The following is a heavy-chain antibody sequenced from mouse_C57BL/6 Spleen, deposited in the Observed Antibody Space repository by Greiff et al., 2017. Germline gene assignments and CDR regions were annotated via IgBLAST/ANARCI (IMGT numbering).Heavy chain of an antibody. D-gene: IGHD1-1*01. CDR3: ANYYGSSYYYAMDY. Sequence: EVHLVESGGGLVKPGGSLKLSCAASGFTFSDYGMHWVRQAPEKGLEWVAYIGIGSSTIYYADTVKGRFTISRDNAKNTLFLQMTSLRSEDTAIYYCANYYGSSYYYAMDYWGQGTSVTVSS. CDR2: IGIGSSTI. CDR1: GFTFSDYG. J-gene: IGHJ4*01. V-gene: IGHV5-17*01.